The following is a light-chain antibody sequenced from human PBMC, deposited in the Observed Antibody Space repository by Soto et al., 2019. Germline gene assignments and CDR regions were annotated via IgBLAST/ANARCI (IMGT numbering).Light chain of an antibody. Sequence: QPVLTQSPSASASLGASVKLTCTLSSGQSNYAIAWHQQQPEKGPRYLMILNSDGSHSTGDGIPDRFSGSSSGAERYLTISSLQSEDEADYYCQTWGTGIQVFGTGTKVTVL. CDR2: LNSDGSH. J-gene: IGLJ1*01. V-gene: IGLV4-69*01. CDR3: QTWGTGIQV. CDR1: SGQSNYA.